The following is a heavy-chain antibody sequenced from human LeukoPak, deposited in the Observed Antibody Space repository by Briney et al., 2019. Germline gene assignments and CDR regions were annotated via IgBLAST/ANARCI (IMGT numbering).Heavy chain of an antibody. J-gene: IGHJ5*02. Sequence: GGSLRLSCAASGFTFSSYGMHWVRQAPGKGLEWVAFIRYDGSNKYYADSVKGRSTISRDNSKNTLYLQMNSLRAEDTAVYYCAKDNRGYSYGYDWFDPWGQGTLVTVSS. CDR1: GFTFSSYG. D-gene: IGHD5-18*01. CDR2: IRYDGSNK. V-gene: IGHV3-30*02. CDR3: AKDNRGYSYGYDWFDP.